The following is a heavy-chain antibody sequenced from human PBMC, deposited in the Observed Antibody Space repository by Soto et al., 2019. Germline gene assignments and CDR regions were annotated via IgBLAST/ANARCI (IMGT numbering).Heavy chain of an antibody. CDR2: ISGSGDTK. CDR3: AKYCSSDVCFDY. V-gene: IGHV3-48*02. J-gene: IGHJ4*02. D-gene: IGHD2-8*01. CDR1: GFTFSSCS. Sequence: EVQLVESGGGLVQPGGSLRLSCASSGFTFSSCSMNWVRHAPGKGLEWVSFISGSGDTKYYADSVKGRFTISRDNAKNSLYLHMSRLRDEDTAVYYCAKYCSSDVCFDYWGQGTLVTVSS.